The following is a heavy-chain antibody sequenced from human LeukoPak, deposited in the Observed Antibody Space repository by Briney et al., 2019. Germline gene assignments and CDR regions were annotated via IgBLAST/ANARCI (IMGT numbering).Heavy chain of an antibody. CDR3: ARMSIVVVTATLDN. D-gene: IGHD2-21*02. V-gene: IGHV3-23*01. Sequence: PGGSLRLSCAASGFTFSSYGMSWVRQAPGKGLEWVSAISGSGGSTYYADSVKGRFTISRDNAKNLLYLQMNSLRAEDTAVYYCARMSIVVVTATLDNWGQGTLVTISS. CDR1: GFTFSSYG. CDR2: ISGSGGST. J-gene: IGHJ4*02.